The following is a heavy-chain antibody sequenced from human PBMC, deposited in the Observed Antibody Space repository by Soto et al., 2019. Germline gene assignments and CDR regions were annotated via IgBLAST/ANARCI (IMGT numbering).Heavy chain of an antibody. CDR3: DRGPFYGSS. D-gene: IGHD6-13*01. CDR2: INSDGSST. V-gene: IGHV3-74*01. J-gene: IGHJ4*02. Sequence: EVQLVESGGGLVQPGGSLRLSCAASGFTFSSYWMHWVRQAPGKGLVWVSRINSDGSSTSYADSVKGRFTISRDKAKNTLYLQMNILSGEDTDVDYCDRGPFYGSSWGKGTLFTVSS. CDR1: GFTFSSYW.